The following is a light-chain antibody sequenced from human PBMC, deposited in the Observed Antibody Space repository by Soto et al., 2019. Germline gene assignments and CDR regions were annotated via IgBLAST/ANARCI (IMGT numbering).Light chain of an antibody. CDR1: QSISSW. V-gene: IGKV1-5*01. CDR2: DAS. Sequence: DSQMTQSPSTLSASVGDRVTITCRASQSISSWLAWYQQKPGKDPKLLIYDASSLESGVPSRFSGSGSGTEFTLTISSLQPDDFATYYCQQYNSYSYTFGQGTKLEIK. J-gene: IGKJ2*01. CDR3: QQYNSYSYT.